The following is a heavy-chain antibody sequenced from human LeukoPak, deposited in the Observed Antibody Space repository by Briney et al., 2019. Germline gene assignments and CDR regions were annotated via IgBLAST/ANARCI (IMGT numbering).Heavy chain of an antibody. CDR1: GYSFTSYG. CDR3: EISQMVVVTEGSFDI. Sequence: GASVKVFCKASGYSFTSYGISWVRQAPEQGLEWMGWISAYNGNTNYAQKLQGRVTMTTDTSTSTAYMELRSLRSDDTAVYYCEISQMVVVTEGSFDIWVQGTMVTVSS. D-gene: IGHD2-21*02. V-gene: IGHV1-18*01. CDR2: ISAYNGNT. J-gene: IGHJ3*02.